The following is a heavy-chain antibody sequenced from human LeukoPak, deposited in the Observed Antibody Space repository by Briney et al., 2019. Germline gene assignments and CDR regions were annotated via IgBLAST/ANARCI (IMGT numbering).Heavy chain of an antibody. J-gene: IGHJ5*02. CDR2: IKQDGSEK. CDR3: AREHIVLMVYAIVRWFDP. V-gene: IGHV3-7*01. D-gene: IGHD2-8*01. Sequence: GGSLRLSCAASGFTFSSYWMSWVRQAPGKGLEGVANIKQDGSEKYYVDSVKGRFTISRDNAKNSLYLQMNSLRAEDTAVYYCAREHIVLMVYAIVRWFDPWGQGTLVTVSS. CDR1: GFTFSSYW.